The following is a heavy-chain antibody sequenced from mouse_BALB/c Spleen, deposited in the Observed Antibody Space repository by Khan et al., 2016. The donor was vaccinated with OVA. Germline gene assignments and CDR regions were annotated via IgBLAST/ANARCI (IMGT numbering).Heavy chain of an antibody. V-gene: IGHV1-7*01. CDR1: GYTFINYW. D-gene: IGHD1-1*01. Sequence: VQLQESGAELAKPGASVKMSCKASGYTFINYWILWIKQRPGQGLEWIGYINPSTGYTEYNQNFKDKATFTADKSSSKAYMQLSSQTSEDSTVYYCARRGLRWDFDYGGQGTTLTVSS. CDR3: ARRGLRWDFDY. J-gene: IGHJ2*01. CDR2: INPSTGYT.